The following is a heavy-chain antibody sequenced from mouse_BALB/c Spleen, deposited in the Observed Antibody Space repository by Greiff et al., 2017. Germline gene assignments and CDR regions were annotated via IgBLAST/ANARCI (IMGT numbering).Heavy chain of an antibody. CDR1: GFTFSDYY. V-gene: IGHV5-4*02. J-gene: IGHJ3*01. D-gene: IGHD2-4*01. CDR2: ISDGGSYT. Sequence: EVKLMESGGGLVKPGGSLKLSCAASGFTFSDYYMYWVRQNPEKRLEWVATISDGGSYTYYPDSVKGRFTISRDNAKNNLYLQMSSLKSEDTAMYYCAGDGITTFAYWGQGTLVTVSA. CDR3: AGDGITTFAY.